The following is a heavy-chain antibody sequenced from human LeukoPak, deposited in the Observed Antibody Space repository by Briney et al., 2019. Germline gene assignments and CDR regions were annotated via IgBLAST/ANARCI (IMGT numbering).Heavy chain of an antibody. CDR3: AYGMVAKVAFDY. V-gene: IGHV5-10-1*01. D-gene: IGHD5-12*01. CDR2: IDPSDSYT. CDR1: GYSLTSYW. J-gene: IGHJ4*02. Sequence: GESLKISCKGSGYSLTSYWISWVRQMPGKGLEWMGRIDPSDSYTNYSPSFQGHVTISADKSISTAYLQWSSLKASDTAMYYCAYGMVAKVAFDYWGQGALVTVSS.